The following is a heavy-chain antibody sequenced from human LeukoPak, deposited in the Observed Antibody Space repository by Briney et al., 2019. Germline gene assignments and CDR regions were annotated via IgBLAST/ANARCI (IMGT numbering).Heavy chain of an antibody. CDR1: GFTFSSYA. J-gene: IGHJ1*01. D-gene: IGHD4-17*01. Sequence: QPGRSLGLSCAASGFTFSSYAMHWVRQAPGKGLEWVAVISYDASKNYYADSVKGRFTISRDNSKNTLYLQMNSLRAEDTAVYYCARDSARYGDHGYFQHWGQGTLVTVSS. V-gene: IGHV3-30*01. CDR3: ARDSARYGDHGYFQH. CDR2: ISYDASKN.